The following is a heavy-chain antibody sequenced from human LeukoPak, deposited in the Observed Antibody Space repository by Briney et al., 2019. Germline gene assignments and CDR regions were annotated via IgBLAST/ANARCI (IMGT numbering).Heavy chain of an antibody. J-gene: IGHJ4*02. CDR1: GGSISSGSYY. V-gene: IGHV4-61*02. CDR2: IYTSGST. Sequence: SETLSLTCTVSGGSISSGSYYWSWIRQPAGKGLEWIGRIYTSGSTNYNPSLKSRVTISVDTSKNQFSLKLSSVTAADTAVYYCATGIQLWYLDHWGQGTLVTVSS. CDR3: ATGIQLWYLDH. D-gene: IGHD5-18*01.